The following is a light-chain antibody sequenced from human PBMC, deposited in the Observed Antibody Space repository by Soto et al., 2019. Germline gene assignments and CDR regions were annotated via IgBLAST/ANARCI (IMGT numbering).Light chain of an antibody. CDR2: GAS. Sequence: EIVLTQSPGTLSLSPGEIATLSFRASQSVGSSLSWYQQKPGQAPRLLFYGASNRATAIPDRFSGSGFGTDFTLTISSLEPEDFAVYYCQQRSNWPPITFGQGTRLEIK. CDR3: QQRSNWPPIT. J-gene: IGKJ5*01. CDR1: QSVGSS. V-gene: IGKV3-11*01.